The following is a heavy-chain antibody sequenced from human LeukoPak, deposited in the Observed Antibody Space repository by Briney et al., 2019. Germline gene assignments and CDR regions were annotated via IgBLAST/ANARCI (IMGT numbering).Heavy chain of an antibody. CDR2: ISGSGGST. CDR3: AKDLSRVGY. J-gene: IGHJ4*02. Sequence: GESLRLSCAASGLTVSSNYMNWVRQAPGKGLEWVSAISGSGGSTYYADSVKGRFTISRDNSKNTLYLQMNSLRAEDTAVYYCAKDLSRVGYWGQGTLVTVSS. V-gene: IGHV3-23*01. D-gene: IGHD1-26*01. CDR1: GLTVSSNY.